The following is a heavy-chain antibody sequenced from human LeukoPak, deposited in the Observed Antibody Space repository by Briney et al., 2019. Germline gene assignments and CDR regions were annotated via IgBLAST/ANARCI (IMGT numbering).Heavy chain of an antibody. CDR3: AKEVGARDAFDI. V-gene: IGHV3-30*18. Sequence: GMSLRLSCAASGFAFSSCGIHWVRQAPGKGLEWVALISEDGSIKFYADSVKGRFTISGDNSKNTLYLQMNSLRAEDTAVYYCAKEVGARDAFDIWGQGTLVIVSP. CDR1: GFAFSSCG. CDR2: ISEDGSIK. J-gene: IGHJ3*02. D-gene: IGHD1-26*01.